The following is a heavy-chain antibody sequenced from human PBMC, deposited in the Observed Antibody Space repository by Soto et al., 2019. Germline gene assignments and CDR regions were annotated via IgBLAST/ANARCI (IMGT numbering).Heavy chain of an antibody. Sequence: PGGSLRLSCAASGFTFSAYGLHWVRQAPGKGLEWVALISYDGTDKTYADSVKGRFTVSRDNSQNTLSLQMNSLGPEDTAVYYCARGISDYVVVVPAALDVWGQGTTVTVSS. V-gene: IGHV3-30-3*01. J-gene: IGHJ6*02. CDR1: GFTFSAYG. D-gene: IGHD2-2*01. CDR3: ARGISDYVVVVPAALDV. CDR2: ISYDGTDK.